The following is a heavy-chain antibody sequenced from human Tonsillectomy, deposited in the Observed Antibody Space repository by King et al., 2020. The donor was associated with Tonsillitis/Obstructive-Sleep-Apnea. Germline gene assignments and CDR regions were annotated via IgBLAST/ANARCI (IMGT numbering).Heavy chain of an antibody. V-gene: IGHV3-21*01. D-gene: IGHD2-15*01. CDR3: ARDWPCSGGSCYSG. CDR1: GFTFSSYS. CDR2: ITSSSSYI. J-gene: IGHJ4*02. Sequence: VQLVESGGGLVKPGGSLRLSCAASGFTFSSYSMNWVRQAPGKGLEWVSSITSSSSYIYYADSVKGRFTISRDNAKNSLYLQMNSLSVEDTAVYYCARDWPCSGGSCYSGWGQGTLVTVSS.